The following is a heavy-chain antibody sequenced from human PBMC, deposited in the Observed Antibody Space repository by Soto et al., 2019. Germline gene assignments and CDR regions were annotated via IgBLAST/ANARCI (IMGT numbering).Heavy chain of an antibody. Sequence: GGSLRLSCAASGFHFDDYGMSWVRQGPGKGLEWVSGINWNGGSTGYADSVRGRFTISRDNAKNSLYLQMNSLRAEDTALYYCARDGVVGAAFDYWGQGALVTVS. CDR1: GFHFDDYG. J-gene: IGHJ4*02. V-gene: IGHV3-20*04. CDR3: ARDGVVGAAFDY. CDR2: INWNGGST. D-gene: IGHD1-26*01.